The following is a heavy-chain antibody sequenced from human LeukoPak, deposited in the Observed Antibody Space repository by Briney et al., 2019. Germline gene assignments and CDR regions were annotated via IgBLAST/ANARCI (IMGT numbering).Heavy chain of an antibody. J-gene: IGHJ4*02. CDR3: AKPQTYYYGSSGYYFDY. CDR1: GFTFSSYA. CDR2: ISGSGGST. D-gene: IGHD3-22*01. V-gene: IGHV3-23*01. Sequence: GGSLRLSCAASGFTFSSYAMSWVRQAPGKGLEWVSAISGSGGSTYYADSVKGRFTISRDNSKNTLYLQMNSLRAEDTAVYYCAKPQTYYYGSSGYYFDYWGQGTLVTVSS.